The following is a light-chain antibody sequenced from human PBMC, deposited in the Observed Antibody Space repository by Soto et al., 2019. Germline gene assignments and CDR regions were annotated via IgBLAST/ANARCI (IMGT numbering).Light chain of an antibody. CDR1: QSVNSNY. CDR3: QQYGSSPPLT. Sequence: EIVLTQSPGTLSLSPGERATLSCRSSQSVNSNYLAWYQQKPGQAPRLLIYAASSRAAGFPDRFSGSGSETDFTLTISRLEPEDFVVYYCQQYGSSPPLTFGGGTKVEIK. J-gene: IGKJ4*01. V-gene: IGKV3-20*01. CDR2: AAS.